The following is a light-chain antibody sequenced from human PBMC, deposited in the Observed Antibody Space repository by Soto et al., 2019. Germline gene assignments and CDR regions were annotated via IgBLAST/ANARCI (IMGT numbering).Light chain of an antibody. CDR2: AAS. CDR3: LQHDSFPLT. V-gene: IGKV1-17*01. CDR1: QGIRND. Sequence: DIQMTQSPSSLSASVGDRVTITCRPSQGIRNDLAWYQQKQGKAPKRXIYAASTLQSGVQSRFSGSGSGTEFTLTISSLQPEDFATYSCLQHDSFPLTFGGGTKVDNK. J-gene: IGKJ4*01.